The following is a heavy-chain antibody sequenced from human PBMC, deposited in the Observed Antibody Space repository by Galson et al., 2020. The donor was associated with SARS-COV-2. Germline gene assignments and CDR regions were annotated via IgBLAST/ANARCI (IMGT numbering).Heavy chain of an antibody. CDR3: ARQGVNMIVLVTVPGWYFDL. Sequence: SETLSLTCTVSGYSVSTTNYWGWVRQPPGRGLEWIGSVYPSGPTYYHPSLKSRVTISVDTSKNQFSLRLDSVTAADTALYYCARQGVNMIVLVTVPGWYFDLWGRGTLVTVSS. CDR1: GYSVSTTNY. J-gene: IGHJ2*01. D-gene: IGHD3-22*01. CDR2: VYPSGPT. V-gene: IGHV4-38-2*02.